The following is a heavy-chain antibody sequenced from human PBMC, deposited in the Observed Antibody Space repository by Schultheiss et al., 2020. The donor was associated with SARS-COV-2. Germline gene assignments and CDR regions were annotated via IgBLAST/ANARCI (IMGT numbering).Heavy chain of an antibody. CDR3: ATDYCSTTSCSRGFYFYGMDV. CDR2: IYPGDSDT. V-gene: IGHV5-51*01. J-gene: IGHJ6*02. CDR1: GYSFTSYW. Sequence: GESLKISCKGSGYSFTSYWIGWVRQMPGKGLEWMGIIYPGDSDTRYSPSFQGQVTISADKSISTAYLRWSSLKASDTAMYYCATDYCSTTSCSRGFYFYGMDVWGQGTTVTVSS. D-gene: IGHD2-2*01.